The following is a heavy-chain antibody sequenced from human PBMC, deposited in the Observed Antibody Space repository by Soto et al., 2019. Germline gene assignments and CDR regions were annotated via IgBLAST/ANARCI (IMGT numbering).Heavy chain of an antibody. CDR2: ISSSGSTI. J-gene: IGHJ6*02. D-gene: IGHD6-19*01. Sequence: PGGSLRLSCAASGFTFSSYEMNWVRQAPGKGLEWVSYISSSGSTIYYADSVKGRFTISRDNAKNSLYLQMNSLRAEDTAVYYCARPPTIAVAGVWGQGTTVTVSS. V-gene: IGHV3-48*03. CDR1: GFTFSSYE. CDR3: ARPPTIAVAGV.